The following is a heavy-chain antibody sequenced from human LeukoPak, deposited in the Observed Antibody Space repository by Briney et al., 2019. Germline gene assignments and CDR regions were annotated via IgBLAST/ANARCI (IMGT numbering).Heavy chain of an antibody. D-gene: IGHD5-12*01. CDR3: ARDSPQALAIFHVFDI. CDR2: ISSSSSTI. Sequence: GGSLRLSCAASGFTFSSYTMNWVRQAPGKGLEWVSKISSSSSTIYYADSVKGRFTISRDNAKNSLYLQMNSLRAEDTAVYYCARDSPQALAIFHVFDIWGQGTMVTVSS. J-gene: IGHJ3*02. CDR1: GFTFSSYT. V-gene: IGHV3-48*01.